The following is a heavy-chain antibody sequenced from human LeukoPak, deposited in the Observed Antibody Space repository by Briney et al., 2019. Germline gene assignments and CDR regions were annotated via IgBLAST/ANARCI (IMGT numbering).Heavy chain of an antibody. D-gene: IGHD6-19*01. CDR1: GYTFTGYY. Sequence: ASVKVSCKASGYTFTGYYMHWVRQAPGQGLEWMGWINPNSDGTNYAQKFQGWVTMTRDTSISTAHMELSRLRSDDTAVYYCARQPSSGWSEGYYFDYWGQGTLVTVSS. J-gene: IGHJ4*02. CDR2: INPNSDGT. V-gene: IGHV1-2*04. CDR3: ARQPSSGWSEGYYFDY.